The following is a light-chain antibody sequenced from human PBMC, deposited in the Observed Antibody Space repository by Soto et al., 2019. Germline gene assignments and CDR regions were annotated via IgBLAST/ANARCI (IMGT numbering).Light chain of an antibody. J-gene: IGLJ1*01. Sequence: QSALTQPASVSGSPGQSITISCTGTSSDVGGYNYVSWYQQFSGKAPKLLIYDVTNWPSGVSDRFSGSKSGNTASLTISGLQAEDEADYSCSSYTSSSTPWVFGTGTKVTVL. CDR1: SSDVGGYNY. V-gene: IGLV2-14*01. CDR2: DVT. CDR3: SSYTSSSTPWV.